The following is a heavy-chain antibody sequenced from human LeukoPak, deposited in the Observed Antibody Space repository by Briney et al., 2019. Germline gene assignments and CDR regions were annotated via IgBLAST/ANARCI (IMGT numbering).Heavy chain of an antibody. Sequence: GGSLRLSCAASGFTVSNSYMSWVRQAPGKGLEGVSVIYGGGSTPYAEAVKGRFTISRDSSMNTLYLLMNSLRAEDTAVYFCARDRYYYDSSANYYYTDVWGKGTTVTVSS. CDR2: IYGGGST. V-gene: IGHV3-53*01. CDR1: GFTVSNSY. CDR3: ARDRYYYDSSANYYYTDV. J-gene: IGHJ6*03. D-gene: IGHD3-22*01.